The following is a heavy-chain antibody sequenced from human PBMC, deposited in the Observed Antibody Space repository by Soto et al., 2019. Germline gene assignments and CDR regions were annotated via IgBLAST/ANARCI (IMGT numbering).Heavy chain of an antibody. V-gene: IGHV4-34*01. CDR1: GGSLSGYY. CDR3: ARTRNLDV. J-gene: IGHJ6*02. CDR2: INHSGST. Sequence: QVQLQQWGAGLLKPSEPLSLTFAVYGGSLSGYYGNWIRQSPGKVLEWIGEINHSGSTNYNPSLKNRVTISIATSKNQFSLKLSSVTAADTAVYYCARTRNLDVWGQGTTVIVSS. D-gene: IGHD1-1*01.